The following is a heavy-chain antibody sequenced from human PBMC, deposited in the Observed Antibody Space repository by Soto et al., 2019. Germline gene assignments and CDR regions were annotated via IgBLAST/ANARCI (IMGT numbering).Heavy chain of an antibody. CDR3: AKDQWESDYDFWSGYYINDY. CDR2: ISGSGGST. CDR1: GFTFSSYA. J-gene: IGHJ4*02. Sequence: GGSLRLSCAASGFTFSSYAMSWVRRAPGKGLEWVSAISGSGGSTYYADSVKGRFTISRDNSKNTLYLQMNSLRAEDTAVYYCAKDQWESDYDFWSGYYINDYWGQGTLVTVSS. V-gene: IGHV3-23*01. D-gene: IGHD3-3*01.